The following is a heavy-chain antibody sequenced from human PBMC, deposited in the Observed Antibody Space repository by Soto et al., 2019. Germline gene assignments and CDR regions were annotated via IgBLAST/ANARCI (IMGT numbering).Heavy chain of an antibody. V-gene: IGHV3-21*01. Sequence: GGSLRLSCAASGFTFSIYSMNWVREAPGKGLEWVSSISSSSSYIYYADSVKGRFTISRDNAKNSLYLQMNSLRAEDTAVYYCATSRPAAAPFDYWGQGTLVTVSS. CDR3: ATSRPAAAPFDY. CDR2: ISSSSSYI. CDR1: GFTFSIYS. J-gene: IGHJ4*02. D-gene: IGHD6-13*01.